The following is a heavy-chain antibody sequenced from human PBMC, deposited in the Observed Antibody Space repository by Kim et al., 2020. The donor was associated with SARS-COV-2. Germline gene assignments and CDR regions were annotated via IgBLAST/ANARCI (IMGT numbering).Heavy chain of an antibody. CDR1: GDSVSSNSAA. CDR3: ARDKGYSGTGTLGY. J-gene: IGHJ4*02. CDR2: TYYRSKWFN. Sequence: SQTLSLTCGISGDSVSSNSAAWNWIRQSPSRGLEWLGRTYYRSKWFNDYAVSVESRITIKSDTSKNQFSLQLNSVTPEDTAVYYCARDKGYSGTGTLGYWGQGTLVTVSS. D-gene: IGHD1-1*01. V-gene: IGHV6-1*01.